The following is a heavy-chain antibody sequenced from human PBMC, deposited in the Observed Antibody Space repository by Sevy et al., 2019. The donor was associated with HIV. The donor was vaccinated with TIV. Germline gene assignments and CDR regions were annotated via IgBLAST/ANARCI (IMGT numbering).Heavy chain of an antibody. V-gene: IGHV3-7*01. D-gene: IGHD3-16*01. CDR1: GFTFSSSW. CDR2: INQDGSRK. CDR3: ARDPAYGAYDI. Sequence: GGSLRLSCVASGFTFSSSWMTWVRQAPGKGPEYVANINQDGSRKDQLDSVKGRFTISRENARNSLYLQMNGLRVEDTAMYYCARDPAYGAYDIWGQGAMVTVSS. J-gene: IGHJ3*02.